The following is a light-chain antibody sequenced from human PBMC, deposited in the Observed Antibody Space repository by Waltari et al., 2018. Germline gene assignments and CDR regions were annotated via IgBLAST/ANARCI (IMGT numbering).Light chain of an antibody. CDR2: EVS. J-gene: IGLJ3*02. CDR3: SSYTTSSTVV. CDR1: SSDVGGYNY. V-gene: IGLV2-14*01. Sequence: QSALTQPASVSGSPGQSITLSCTRTSSDVGGYNYVSCYQQHPGKAPKLMIYEVSNRPSGLSNRFSGSKSGNTASLTISGLQAEDEADYYCSSYTTSSTVVFGGGTKLTVL.